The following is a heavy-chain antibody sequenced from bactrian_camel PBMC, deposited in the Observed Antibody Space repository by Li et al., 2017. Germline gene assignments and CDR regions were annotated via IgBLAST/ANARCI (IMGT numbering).Heavy chain of an antibody. D-gene: IGHD7*01. J-gene: IGHJ6*01. V-gene: IGHV3S53*01. CDR3: AILCGGTRS. Sequence: HVQLVESGGGSVQAGGSLTLSCATSSDIFTKCEIEWWRQAPGQGRKLVAITATRLVDSVKGRFTLSQDNAKSTVYLQMNSLNTEDTAVYYCAILCGGTRSWGLGTQVTVS. CDR2: TAT. CDR1: SDIFTKCE.